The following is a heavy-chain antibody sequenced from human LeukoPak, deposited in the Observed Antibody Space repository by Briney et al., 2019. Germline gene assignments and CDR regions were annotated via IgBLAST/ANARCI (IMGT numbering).Heavy chain of an antibody. V-gene: IGHV3-7*01. CDR2: IELDGSQK. Sequence: GGSLRLSCAASGFAFGSYWMSWVRQAPGKGLEWVATIELDGSQKHHVDSVKGRFTISRDIADSSLYLQMNSLRAEDTAVYYCARDWDVIGGQGTLVTVSS. J-gene: IGHJ4*02. D-gene: IGHD3-22*01. CDR1: GFAFGSYW. CDR3: ARDWDVI.